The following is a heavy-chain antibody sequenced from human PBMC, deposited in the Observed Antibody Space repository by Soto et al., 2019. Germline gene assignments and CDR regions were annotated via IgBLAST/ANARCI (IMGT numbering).Heavy chain of an antibody. D-gene: IGHD3-3*01. CDR1: GYTITRYP. V-gene: IGHV1-3*01. CDR2: INAGNGNT. J-gene: IGHJ6*02. CDR3: ARDSYDFWSLTRMRSYGMDV. Sequence: ALLKLSRQASGYTITRYPRHRLSIKTEQRLEGMGWINAGNGNTKYSQKFQGRVTITRDTSASTAYMELSSLRSEDTAVYYCARDSYDFWSLTRMRSYGMDVWGQGPTVTVS.